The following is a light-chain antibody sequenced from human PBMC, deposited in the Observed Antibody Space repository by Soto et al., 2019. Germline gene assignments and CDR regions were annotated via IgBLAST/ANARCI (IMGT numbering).Light chain of an antibody. V-gene: IGKV3-11*01. CDR3: QQRSNWPLWT. J-gene: IGKJ1*01. CDR1: QSVSSY. Sequence: EIVLTQSPATLSLSPGERATLSCRASQSVSSYLAWYQQKPGQAPRLLIYDASNRATGIPARFSGSGSGTDFTLAVSRLVPEDFAVYYCQQRSNWPLWTFGQGTKVEIK. CDR2: DAS.